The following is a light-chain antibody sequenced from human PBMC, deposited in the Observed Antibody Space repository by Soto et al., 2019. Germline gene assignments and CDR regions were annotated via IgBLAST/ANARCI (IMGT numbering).Light chain of an antibody. CDR2: AAT. CDR1: QSVSSN. Sequence: EILMTQSPATLSVSPGERATLSCRASQSVSSNLTWYQQKPGQAPRLLIFAATTMVTGMPARFSGSGSGTEYTPTISSLQPEDFAAYYCQQYNDWTRCTFGQGTKLEIK. J-gene: IGKJ2*02. CDR3: QQYNDWTRCT. V-gene: IGKV3-15*01.